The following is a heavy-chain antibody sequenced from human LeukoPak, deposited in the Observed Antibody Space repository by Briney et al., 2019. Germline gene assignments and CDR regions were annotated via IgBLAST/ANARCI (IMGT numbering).Heavy chain of an antibody. CDR1: GFTFSIYV. J-gene: IGHJ3*02. CDR2: ISYDGSNK. Sequence: GRSLRLSCAASGFTFSIYVMHWVRQAPGKGLEWVAVISYDGSNKYYADSVKGRFTISRDNSKSTLYLQMNSLRAEDTAVYYCAKDDDAFDIWGRGTMVTVSS. CDR3: AKDDDAFDI. V-gene: IGHV3-30*18.